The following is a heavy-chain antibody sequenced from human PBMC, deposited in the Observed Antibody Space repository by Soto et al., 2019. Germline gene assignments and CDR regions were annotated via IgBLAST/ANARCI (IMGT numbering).Heavy chain of an antibody. CDR3: VKDLIRXCSSTSCYPYDFDY. CDR2: ISSTGGST. V-gene: IGHV3-64D*06. CDR1: GVTFSSYA. Sequence: GSLRLSRSASGVTFSSYAMPWVRQAPGEGLECVSAISSTGGSTPYADSVKGRFTISRDNYKNTLYLHMRSLRAEDTALYYCVKDLIRXCSSTSCYPYDFDYLGQGTLLTVS. D-gene: IGHD2-2*01. J-gene: IGHJ4*02.